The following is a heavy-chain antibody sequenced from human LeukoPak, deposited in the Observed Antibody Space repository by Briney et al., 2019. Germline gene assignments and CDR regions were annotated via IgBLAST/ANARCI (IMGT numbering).Heavy chain of an antibody. V-gene: IGHV1-2*02. Sequence: ASVKVSCKASGYTFTGYYMHWVRQAPGQGLEWMGWINPNSGGTNYAQKFQGRVTMTRDTSISTAYMELSRLRSDDTAVYYCAREFSGTSIAARVFDSWGQGTLVTVSS. J-gene: IGHJ4*02. CDR2: INPNSGGT. CDR1: GYTFTGYY. CDR3: AREFSGTSIAARVFDS. D-gene: IGHD6-6*01.